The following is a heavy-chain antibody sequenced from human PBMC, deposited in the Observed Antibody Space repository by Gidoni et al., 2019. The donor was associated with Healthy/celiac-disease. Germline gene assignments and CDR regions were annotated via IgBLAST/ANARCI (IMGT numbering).Heavy chain of an antibody. CDR3: ARELPGYSYGGAFDY. Sequence: EVQLVESGGGLVKPGGSLRLSCAASGFTFSSYSMNWVRQAPGKGLEWVSSISSSSSYIYYADSVKGRFTISRDNAKNSLYLQMNSLRAEDTAVYYCARELPGYSYGGAFDYWGQGTLVTVSS. V-gene: IGHV3-21*01. D-gene: IGHD5-18*01. J-gene: IGHJ4*02. CDR1: GFTFSSYS. CDR2: ISSSSSYI.